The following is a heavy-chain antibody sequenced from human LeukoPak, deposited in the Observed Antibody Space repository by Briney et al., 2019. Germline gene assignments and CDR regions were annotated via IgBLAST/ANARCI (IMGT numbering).Heavy chain of an antibody. CDR3: ARSVVQDGYNPYYYGLDV. V-gene: IGHV1-69*04. Sequence: SVKVSCKASGGTFSKYAFTWVRLAPGQGLEWMGRILPVAGLANYAQKFRGRLTITTDKSTSTAYMELSGLRTEDTAVYYCARSVVQDGYNPYYYGLDVWGQGTTVTVSS. J-gene: IGHJ6*02. CDR2: ILPVAGLA. CDR1: GGTFSKYA. D-gene: IGHD5-24*01.